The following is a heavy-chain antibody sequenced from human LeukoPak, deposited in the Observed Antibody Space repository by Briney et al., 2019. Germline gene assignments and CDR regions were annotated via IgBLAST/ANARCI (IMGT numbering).Heavy chain of an antibody. CDR1: GFTFSSYS. CDR2: ISSSSSTI. D-gene: IGHD6-19*01. V-gene: IGHV3-48*01. CDR3: ARGGSGWYW. Sequence: GGSLRLSCAASGFTFSSYSMNWVRQAPGKGLEWVSYISSSSSTIYYADSVKGRFTISRDNAKNSLYLQMNSLRAEDTAVYYCARGGSGWYWWGQGTLVTVSS. J-gene: IGHJ4*02.